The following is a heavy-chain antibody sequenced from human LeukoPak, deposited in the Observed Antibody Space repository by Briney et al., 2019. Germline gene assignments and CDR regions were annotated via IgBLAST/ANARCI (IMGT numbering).Heavy chain of an antibody. D-gene: IGHD3-22*01. CDR2: IKKDGSAK. CDR3: ARVDPDSYGYYDY. Sequence: GGSLRLSCAASGLTLSSYWMGWVRQAPGKGLEWVANIKKDGSAKQYVDSVKGRFTISRDNAKNSLFLQMDSLRAEDTALYYCARVDPDSYGYYDYWGQGTLVTVPS. J-gene: IGHJ4*02. CDR1: GLTLSSYW. V-gene: IGHV3-7*01.